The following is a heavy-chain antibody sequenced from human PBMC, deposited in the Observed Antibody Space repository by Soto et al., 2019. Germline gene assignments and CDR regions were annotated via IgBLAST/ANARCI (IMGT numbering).Heavy chain of an antibody. CDR2: IYWDDDK. J-gene: IGHJ5*01. CDR1: GFSLSTSGVG. CDR3: AHRVVSVGCSEWVRRGWFDF. D-gene: IGHD3-3*01. Sequence: QITLKESGPTLVKPTQTLTLTCTFSGFSLSTSGVGVGWIRQPPGKALEWLALIYWDDDKRYSPSLKSRLTITEDASKNQVVLTTLNMHPANTATYYCAHRVVSVGCSEWVRRGWFDFWGQGTLVTVSS. V-gene: IGHV2-5*02.